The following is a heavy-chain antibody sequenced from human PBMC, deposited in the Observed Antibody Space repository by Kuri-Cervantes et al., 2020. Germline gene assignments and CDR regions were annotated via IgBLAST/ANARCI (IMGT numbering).Heavy chain of an antibody. CDR2: IIPIFGTA. CDR3: ARGFGNGVESASDI. V-gene: IGHV1-69*06. D-gene: IGHD2-8*01. J-gene: IGHJ3*02. CDR1: GGTFSSYA. Sequence: SVKVSCKASGGTFSSYAISWVRQAPGQGLEWMGGIIPIFGTANYAQKFQGRVTITADKSTSTAYMELSSLRSEDTAVYYCARGFGNGVESASDIWGQGTMVTVSS.